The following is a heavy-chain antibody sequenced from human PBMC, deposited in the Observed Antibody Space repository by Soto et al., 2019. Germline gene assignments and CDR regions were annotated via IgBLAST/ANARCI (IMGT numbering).Heavy chain of an antibody. D-gene: IGHD1-26*01. CDR3: AKRGSGSQFDY. CDR1: GFTFSSYA. CDR2: ISGSGDST. Sequence: EVQLLESGGGLVQPGGSLRLSCAASGFTFSSYAMSWVRQAPGKGLEWVSVISGSGDSTYYADSVKGRFTISRDNSKNTLYLQMNSLRAEDTAVCYCAKRGSGSQFDYWGQGTRVTVSS. J-gene: IGHJ4*02. V-gene: IGHV3-23*01.